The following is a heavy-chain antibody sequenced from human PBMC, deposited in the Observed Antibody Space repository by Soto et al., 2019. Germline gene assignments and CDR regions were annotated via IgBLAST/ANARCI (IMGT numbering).Heavy chain of an antibody. D-gene: IGHD2-8*01. V-gene: IGHV3-23*01. CDR3: AKDQGPLEWARSPPYFDY. Sequence: PGGSLRLSCAASGFTFSSYAMSWVRQAPGKGLEWVSAISGSGGSTYYADSVKGRFTISRDNSKNTLYLQMNSLRAEDTAVYYCAKDQGPLEWARSPPYFDYWGQGTLVTVSS. CDR2: ISGSGGST. J-gene: IGHJ4*02. CDR1: GFTFSSYA.